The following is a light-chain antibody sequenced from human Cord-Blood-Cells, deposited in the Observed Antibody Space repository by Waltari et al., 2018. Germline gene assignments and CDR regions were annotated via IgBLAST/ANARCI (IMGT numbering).Light chain of an antibody. CDR2: RNN. CDR1: SSNIGSNY. V-gene: IGLV1-47*01. Sequence: QSVLPQPPSASVTPGQRVTISCSGSSSNIGSNYVYWYQQLPGTAPKLLINRNNQRPSGVPDRFSGSKSGTSASLAISGLRSEDEADYYCAAWDDSLSGWVFGGGTKLTVL. CDR3: AAWDDSLSGWV. J-gene: IGLJ3*02.